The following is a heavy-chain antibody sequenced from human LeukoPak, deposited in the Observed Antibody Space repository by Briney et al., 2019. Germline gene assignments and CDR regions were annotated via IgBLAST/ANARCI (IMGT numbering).Heavy chain of an antibody. J-gene: IGHJ3*02. CDR2: ITGSGDSGDRT. CDR3: AKGTIVVWTGAFDI. Sequence: GGSLRLSCAASEFTFSSYAMSWVRQAPGKGLEWVSAITGSGDSGDRTYYADSVKGRFTISRDNSKNTPYLQMNSLRAEDTAVYYCAKGTIVVWTGAFDIWGQGTMVTVSS. D-gene: IGHD2-21*02. CDR1: EFTFSSYA. V-gene: IGHV3-23*01.